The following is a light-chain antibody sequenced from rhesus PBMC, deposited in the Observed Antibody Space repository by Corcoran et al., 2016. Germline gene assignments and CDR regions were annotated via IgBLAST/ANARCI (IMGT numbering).Light chain of an antibody. CDR3: QQYNNLNS. J-gene: IGKJ2*01. CDR2: SAS. CDR1: QSVSSY. Sequence: EIVMTQSPATLSLSPGERATLSCRASQSVSSYVAWYQQKPGQAPRLLIYSASSRATGIPERFSGSGSGTDFPLIISSLEPEDVGICYCQQYNNLNSFGQGTKVEIK. V-gene: IGKV3S9*01.